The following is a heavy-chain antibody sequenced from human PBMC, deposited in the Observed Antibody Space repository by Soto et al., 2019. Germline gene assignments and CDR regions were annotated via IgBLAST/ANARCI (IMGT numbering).Heavy chain of an antibody. D-gene: IGHD1-26*01. CDR1: GGTLSSYA. J-gene: IGHJ3*02. V-gene: IGHV1-69*13. CDR2: IIPIFGTA. Sequence: AAVKVSCKASGGTLSSYAISWVRQAPGQGLEWMGGIIPIFGTANYAQKFQGRVTITADESTSTAYMELSSLRSEDTAVYYCAKSGSYLRLTFDIWGQGTMVT. CDR3: AKSGSYLRLTFDI.